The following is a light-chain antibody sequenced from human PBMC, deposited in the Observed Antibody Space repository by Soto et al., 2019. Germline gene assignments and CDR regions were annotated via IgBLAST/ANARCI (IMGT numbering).Light chain of an antibody. CDR2: GAS. J-gene: IGKJ1*01. V-gene: IGKV3-20*01. Sequence: EIVLTQSPGTLSLSPGERATLSCRASQSITRSFLVWYQQKPGQTPRLLIHGASIRATGIPDRFSGSGSGPDFSLTISRLEPEDFAVYYCQHYVSSPTWTFGQGTKVEIK. CDR3: QHYVSSPTWT. CDR1: QSITRSF.